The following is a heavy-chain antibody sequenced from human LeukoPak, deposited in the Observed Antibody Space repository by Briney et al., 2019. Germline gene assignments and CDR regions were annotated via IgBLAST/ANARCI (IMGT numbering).Heavy chain of an antibody. V-gene: IGHV3-23*01. D-gene: IGHD2-2*01. CDR1: GFTFSSYA. CDR2: ISGSGGST. Sequence: GGSLRLSCAASGFTFSSYAMSWGRQAPGKGLEWVSAISGSGGSTYYADSVKGRFTISRDNAKNKLYLQMNSLRAEDTAVYYCAKEAPHCSSTSCYVEFWGQGTLVTVSS. CDR3: AKEAPHCSSTSCYVEF. J-gene: IGHJ4*02.